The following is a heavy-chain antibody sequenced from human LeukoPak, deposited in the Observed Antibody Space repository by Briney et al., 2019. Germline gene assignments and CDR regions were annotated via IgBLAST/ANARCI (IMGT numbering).Heavy chain of an antibody. CDR1: GFTFSSYG. Sequence: TGGSLRLSCAASGFTFSSYGMSWVRQAPGKGLEWVSAISGSGGSTYYADSVKGRFTISRDNSKNTLYLQMISLRPEDTAVYFCAKGTSGIIAGGHDYYMDVWGKGTTVTISS. J-gene: IGHJ6*03. CDR2: ISGSGGST. V-gene: IGHV3-23*01. CDR3: AKGTSGIIAGGHDYYMDV. D-gene: IGHD6-13*01.